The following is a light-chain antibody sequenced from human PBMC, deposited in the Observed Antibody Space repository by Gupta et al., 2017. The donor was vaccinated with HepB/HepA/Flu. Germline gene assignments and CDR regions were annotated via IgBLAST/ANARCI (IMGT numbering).Light chain of an antibody. J-gene: IGKJ1*01. V-gene: IGKV2-28*01. Sequence: DIVMTQSPLSLPVTPGEAASISCRSSQSLLHSNGFKYLDWYLQKPGQSPQLLIYLVSNRASGVPDRLSDFGSGTDLTLKISRGAAEDVGVYYCRQSLQTPSTFGQGTKVEIK. CDR2: LVS. CDR1: QSLLHSNGFKY. CDR3: RQSLQTPST.